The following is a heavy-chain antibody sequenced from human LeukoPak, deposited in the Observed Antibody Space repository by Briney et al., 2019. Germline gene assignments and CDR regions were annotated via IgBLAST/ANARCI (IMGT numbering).Heavy chain of an antibody. CDR3: ARLSGYDYPAGFFDY. V-gene: IGHV5-51*01. Sequence: GESLKISCKGSGYSSTSYWIGWVRQMPGKGLEWMGIIYPGDSDTRYSPSFQGQVTISADKSISTAYLQWSSLKASDTAMYYCARLSGYDYPAGFFDYWGQGTLVTVSS. J-gene: IGHJ4*02. CDR2: IYPGDSDT. CDR1: GYSSTSYW. D-gene: IGHD5-12*01.